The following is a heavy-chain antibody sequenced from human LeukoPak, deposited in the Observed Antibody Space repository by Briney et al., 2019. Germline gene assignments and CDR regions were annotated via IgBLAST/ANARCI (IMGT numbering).Heavy chain of an antibody. Sequence: ASVKVSCKASGYPFSNYDINWVRQAPGQGLEWMGWISAYNGNTNYAQKLQGRVTMTTDTSTSTAYMELRSLRSDDTAVYYCARDPKRYSSSWYSPAMDYWGQGTLVTVSS. CDR2: ISAYNGNT. J-gene: IGHJ4*02. CDR1: GYPFSNYD. D-gene: IGHD6-13*01. V-gene: IGHV1-18*01. CDR3: ARDPKRYSSSWYSPAMDY.